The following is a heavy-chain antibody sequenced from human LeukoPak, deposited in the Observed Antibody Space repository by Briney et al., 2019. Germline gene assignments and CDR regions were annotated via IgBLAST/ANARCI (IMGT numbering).Heavy chain of an antibody. J-gene: IGHJ4*02. V-gene: IGHV3-7*01. Sequence: PGGSLRLSCAASGFTFSNYWMSWVSQAPGKGLEWVANIKEDGSEKYYVDSVKGRFTISRDNAKNSLYLQMNGLRAEDTAVYYCARDFGARGWFDYWGQGTLVSVSS. D-gene: IGHD6-19*01. CDR2: IKEDGSEK. CDR3: ARDFGARGWFDY. CDR1: GFTFSNYW.